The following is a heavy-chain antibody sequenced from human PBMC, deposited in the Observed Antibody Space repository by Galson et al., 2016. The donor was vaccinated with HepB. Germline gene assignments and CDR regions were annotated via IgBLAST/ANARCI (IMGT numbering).Heavy chain of an antibody. D-gene: IGHD5-18*01. V-gene: IGHV3-7*04. CDR1: GFTFSDYW. Sequence: SLRLSCAASGFTFSDYWMNWVRQAPGQGLEWVANIKRDGSQIYYVDSVKGRFTISRANFQNSLFLQMNSLRAEDTAVYYCARAQWRQARRAAYFDYWGQGALVTVSS. CDR3: ARAQWRQARRAAYFDY. J-gene: IGHJ4*02. CDR2: IKRDGSQI.